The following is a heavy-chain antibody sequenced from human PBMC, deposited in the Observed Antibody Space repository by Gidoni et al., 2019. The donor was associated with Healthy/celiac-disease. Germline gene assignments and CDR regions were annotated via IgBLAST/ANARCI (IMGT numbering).Heavy chain of an antibody. V-gene: IGHV4-31*03. CDR1: GGSISAGVSY. CDR2: IYYSGST. J-gene: IGHJ6*03. CDR3: ARVTEMATIFYYYYYMDV. D-gene: IGHD5-12*01. Sequence: QVQLQESGPGLVKPSQTLSLTCTVSGGSISAGVSYCGWIRQHPGQGLEWIGYIYYSGSTYYNPSLKRRVTISVDTSKNQFSLKLSSVTAADPAVYYCARVTEMATIFYYYYYMDVWGKGTTVTVSS.